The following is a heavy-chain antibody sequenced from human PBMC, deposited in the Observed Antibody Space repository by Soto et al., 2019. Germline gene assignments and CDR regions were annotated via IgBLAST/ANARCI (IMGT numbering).Heavy chain of an antibody. CDR2: IYYSGST. CDR1: GGSISSGDYY. CDR3: ARERIVLVPAAWFDP. D-gene: IGHD2-2*01. J-gene: IGHJ5*02. V-gene: IGHV4-30-4*01. Sequence: TLSLTCTVSGGSISSGDYYWSWIRQPPGKGLEWIGYIYYSGSTYYNPSLKSRVTISVDTSKNQFSLKLSSVTAADTAVYYCARERIVLVPAAWFDPWGQGTLVTVSS.